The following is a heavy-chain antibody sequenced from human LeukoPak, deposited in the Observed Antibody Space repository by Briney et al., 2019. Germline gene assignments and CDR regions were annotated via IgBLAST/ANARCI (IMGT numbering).Heavy chain of an antibody. CDR1: GFIFSSYG. J-gene: IGHJ4*02. CDR3: ARDIAAASLPSGY. Sequence: GSLRLSCAASGFIFSSYGMSWIRQPPGKGLEWIGEINHSGSTNYNPSLKSRVTISVDTSKNQFSLKLSSVTAADTAVYYCARDIAAASLPSGYWGQGTLVTVSS. CDR2: INHSGST. D-gene: IGHD6-13*01. V-gene: IGHV4-34*01.